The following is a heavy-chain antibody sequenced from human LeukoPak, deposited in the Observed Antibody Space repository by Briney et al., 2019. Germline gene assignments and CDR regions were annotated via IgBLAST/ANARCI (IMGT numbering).Heavy chain of an antibody. CDR2: ISGSGGST. Sequence: GGSLRLSCAASGFTFSSYAMSWVRQAPGKGLEWVSAISGSGGSTYYADSVKGRFTVSRDNSKNTLYLQMNSLRDEDTAVYYCARRSSGYPYYFDYWGQGTLVTVSS. V-gene: IGHV3-23*01. D-gene: IGHD3-22*01. J-gene: IGHJ4*02. CDR3: ARRSSGYPYYFDY. CDR1: GFTFSSYA.